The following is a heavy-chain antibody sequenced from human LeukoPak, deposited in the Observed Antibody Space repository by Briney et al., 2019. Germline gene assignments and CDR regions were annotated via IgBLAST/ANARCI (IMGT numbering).Heavy chain of an antibody. CDR3: ARAHLSETDFDY. D-gene: IGHD3-3*01. CDR2: IYYSGTA. J-gene: IGHJ4*02. CDR1: GGSISGYY. V-gene: IGHV4-59*01. Sequence: SSETLSLTCTVSGGSISGYYWNWIRQSPEKGLEWIGYIYYSGTANYNPSLKSRLTISLDTSNNQFSLKLSSVTAADTAVYYRARAHLSETDFDYWGQGALVTVTS.